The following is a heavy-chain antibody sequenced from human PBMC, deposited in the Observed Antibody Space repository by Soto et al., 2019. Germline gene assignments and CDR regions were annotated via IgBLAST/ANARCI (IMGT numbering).Heavy chain of an antibody. J-gene: IGHJ5*02. D-gene: IGHD6-25*01. CDR3: GSVRPSGYVLS. Sequence: XETLSLTCTVSGGSLSSYYWTGIRQSPGKGLEWIGYVYFSGNTNYNPSLKSRVTISIDTSKNQFSLRLASVTAADTAFYYCGSVRPSGYVLSWGQGTLVTVSS. CDR1: GGSLSSYY. CDR2: VYFSGNT. V-gene: IGHV4-59*01.